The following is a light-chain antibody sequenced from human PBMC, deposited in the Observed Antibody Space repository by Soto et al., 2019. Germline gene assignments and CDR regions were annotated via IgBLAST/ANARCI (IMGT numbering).Light chain of an antibody. CDR2: CAS. V-gene: IGKV3-20*01. CDR3: QQYGSSPQT. CDR1: QILRTNTY. Sequence: IVLTPSRYKWSLSPGERATLSCRASQILRTNTYLAWYQQKPGQAPRLLIYCASSRATGIPNRFSGSGSGTDFTLTISRLQPEDFAVYYCQQYGSSPQTFGQGTKVDIK. J-gene: IGKJ1*01.